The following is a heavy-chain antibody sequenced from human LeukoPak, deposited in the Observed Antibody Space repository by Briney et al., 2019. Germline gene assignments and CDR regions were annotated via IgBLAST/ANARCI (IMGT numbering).Heavy chain of an antibody. D-gene: IGHD2-2*02. CDR2: INHSGST. CDR1: GGSVSRDY. J-gene: IGHJ6*02. V-gene: IGHV4-34*01. CDR3: ARNWGLAPCSSTSCNTYYYYGMDV. Sequence: SETLSLTCTVSGGSVSRDYWSWIRQPPGKGLEWIGEINHSGSTNYNPSLKSRVTISVDTSKNQFSLKLSSVTAADTAVYYCARNWGLAPCSSTSCNTYYYYGMDVWGQGTTVTVSS.